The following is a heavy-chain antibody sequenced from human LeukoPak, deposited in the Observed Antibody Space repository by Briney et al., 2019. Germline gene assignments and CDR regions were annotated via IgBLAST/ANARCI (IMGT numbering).Heavy chain of an antibody. CDR1: GYTFTSYD. D-gene: IGHD5-18*01. CDR3: ATQGYSYGSSRYYYYMDV. Sequence: ASVKVSCKASGYTFTSYDINWVRQATGQGLEWTGWMNPNSGNTGYAQKFQGRVTMTRNTSISTAYMELSSLRSEDTAVYYCATQGYSYGSSRYYYYMDVWGKGTTVTVSS. J-gene: IGHJ6*03. V-gene: IGHV1-8*01. CDR2: MNPNSGNT.